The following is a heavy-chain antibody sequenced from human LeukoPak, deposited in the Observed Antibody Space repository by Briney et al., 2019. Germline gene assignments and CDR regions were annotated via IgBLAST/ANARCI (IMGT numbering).Heavy chain of an antibody. Sequence: GGSLRLFCGASGFTFSNYGMLWVRQAPGKGLDWVAFIRYDGNNKLYADSVKGRFTISRDNYKNTLYLHINSLRAEDTAVYYCVKDNPLDYWGQGTLVIVSS. CDR3: VKDNPLDY. J-gene: IGHJ4*02. V-gene: IGHV3-30*02. CDR1: GFTFSNYG. CDR2: IRYDGNNK. D-gene: IGHD1-14*01.